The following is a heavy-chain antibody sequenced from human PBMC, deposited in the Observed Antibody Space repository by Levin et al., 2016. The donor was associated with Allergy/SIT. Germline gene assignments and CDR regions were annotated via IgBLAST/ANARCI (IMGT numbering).Heavy chain of an antibody. CDR2: IYYSGST. D-gene: IGHD1-26*01. Sequence: WIRQPPGKGLEWLGSIYYSGSTYYNPSLKSRVIISVDTSKNQFSLKLSSVTAADSAVYYCARRDIVGATLRGGYYFDYWGQGTLVTVSS. CDR3: ARRDIVGATLRGGYYFDY. V-gene: IGHV4-39*01. J-gene: IGHJ4*02.